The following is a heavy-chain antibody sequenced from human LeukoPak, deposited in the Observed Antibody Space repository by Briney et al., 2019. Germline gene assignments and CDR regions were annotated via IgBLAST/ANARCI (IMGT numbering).Heavy chain of an antibody. D-gene: IGHD2-21*02. J-gene: IGHJ4*02. CDR2: IKWDGIET. Sequence: GGSLRLSCAASGFTFSNAWMSWVRQAPGKGLEWVVNIKWDGIETYYVDSVKGRFAISRNNAKNSLYLQMNNLRDEDTAVYYCAKDSGGACDYWGQGTLVTVSS. CDR3: AKDSGGACDY. V-gene: IGHV3-7*01. CDR1: GFTFSNAW.